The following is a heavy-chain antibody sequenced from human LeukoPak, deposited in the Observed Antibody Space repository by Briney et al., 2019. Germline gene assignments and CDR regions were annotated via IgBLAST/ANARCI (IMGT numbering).Heavy chain of an antibody. CDR1: GYTFTGYY. D-gene: IGHD3-3*01. Sequence: GASVKVSCKASGYTFTGYYMHWVRQAPGQGLEWMGWINPNSGGTNYAQKFQGRVTMTRDTSISTAYMELSRLRSDDTAVYYCARLPTIFGVVIADYWGQGTLVTVSS. V-gene: IGHV1-2*02. CDR3: ARLPTIFGVVIADY. J-gene: IGHJ4*02. CDR2: INPNSGGT.